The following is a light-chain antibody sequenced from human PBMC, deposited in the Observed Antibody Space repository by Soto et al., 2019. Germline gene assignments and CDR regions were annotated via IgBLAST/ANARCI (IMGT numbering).Light chain of an antibody. CDR3: QSYDNTLSGPPWV. V-gene: IGLV1-40*01. J-gene: IGLJ3*02. CDR1: SSNIGAGYY. Sequence: QTVATQPHSVTGAPGQRGTLSCTGSSSNIGAGYYVHWYQQFPGTAPKLLIYGNTNRPSGVPDRFSGYKSGTAASLAITGLQAEGEADYYCQSYDNTLSGPPWVFGGGTKLTVL. CDR2: GNT.